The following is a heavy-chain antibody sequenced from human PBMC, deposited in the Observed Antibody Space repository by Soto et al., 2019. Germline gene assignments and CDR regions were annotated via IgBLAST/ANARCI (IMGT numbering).Heavy chain of an antibody. V-gene: IGHV4-59*01. CDR2: VYYSGST. CDR1: GGSIFSSY. CDR3: ARGGSTHYYYGLDV. J-gene: IGHJ6*02. Sequence: SETLSLTCTVSGGSIFSSYWTWIRQPPGKGLEWIGNVYYSGSTNYNPSLKSRITISVDTSKNRFSLELTSVTAADTATYFCARGGSTHYYYGLDVWGQGTTVTVSS.